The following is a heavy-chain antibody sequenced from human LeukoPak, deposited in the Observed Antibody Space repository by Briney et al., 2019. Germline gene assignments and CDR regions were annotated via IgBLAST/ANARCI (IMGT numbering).Heavy chain of an antibody. Sequence: PGGSLRLSCAASGFTFSSSWMHWVRHPPGKGLGWVSLIKNDGISTSYADSVKGRFTISRANAKNTLYLHMNRLRADDTAIYYCARALGSVGDFWGRGTMVIVSS. V-gene: IGHV3-74*01. J-gene: IGHJ4*02. CDR2: IKNDGIST. CDR3: ARALGSVGDF. CDR1: GFTFSSSW. D-gene: IGHD3-10*01.